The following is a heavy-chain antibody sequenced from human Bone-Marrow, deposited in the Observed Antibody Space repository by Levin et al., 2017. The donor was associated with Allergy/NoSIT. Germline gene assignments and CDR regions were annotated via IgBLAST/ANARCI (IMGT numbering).Heavy chain of an antibody. CDR3: ARDQFRRATIGARWFDP. J-gene: IGHJ5*02. D-gene: IGHD5-24*01. Sequence: GGSLRLSCAASGFTFSNSWMSWVRQTPGKGLEWVANIKEDGSEKYYVDSVKGRFTISRDNAKNSLYVQMNSLRAEATAVYYCARDQFRRATIGARWFDPWGQGTLVIVSS. V-gene: IGHV3-7*01. CDR1: GFTFSNSW. CDR2: IKEDGSEK.